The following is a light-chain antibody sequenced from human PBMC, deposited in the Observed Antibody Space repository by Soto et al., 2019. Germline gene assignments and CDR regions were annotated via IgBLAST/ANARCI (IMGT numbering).Light chain of an antibody. Sequence: DIQMTQSPSTLSASVGDRVTITCRASQNIGTSLAWYKQTPGKAPKLLISDASTLESGVPSRFGGSGSGTEFTLSITSLQPDDFATYYCQQYNGYFSGGTFGPGTKVDIK. CDR3: QQYNGYFSGGT. CDR1: QNIGTS. V-gene: IGKV1-5*01. J-gene: IGKJ3*01. CDR2: DAS.